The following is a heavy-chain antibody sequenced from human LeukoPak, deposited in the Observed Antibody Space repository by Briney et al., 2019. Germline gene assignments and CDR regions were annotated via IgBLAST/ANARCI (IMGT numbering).Heavy chain of an antibody. CDR2: MKHDGSEK. J-gene: IGHJ4*02. CDR1: GFTFSNYW. V-gene: IGHV3-7*01. CDR3: ARDEGHSGYDWYDY. Sequence: GGSLRLSCTGSGFTFSNYWMGWVRQAPGKGLEWLANMKHDGSEKYYVDSVKGRFIISRDNAKNSLYLQMNSLRAEDTALYYCARDEGHSGYDWYDYWGQGTLVTVSS. D-gene: IGHD5-12*01.